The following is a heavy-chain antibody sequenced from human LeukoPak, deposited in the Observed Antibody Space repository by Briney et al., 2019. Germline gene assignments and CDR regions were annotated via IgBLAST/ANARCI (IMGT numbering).Heavy chain of an antibody. J-gene: IGHJ1*01. V-gene: IGHV3-53*01. Sequence: GGSLRLSCAASGFTVSSNYMNWVRQAPGKGLEWVSIIYSGGSTYYADSVKGRFTISRDNSKNTLYLQMNSLRAEDTAVYYCAKTFSFGSDSSYVTFDKWGQGTLVTVSS. D-gene: IGHD3-10*01. CDR2: IYSGGST. CDR1: GFTVSSNY. CDR3: AKTFSFGSDSSYVTFDK.